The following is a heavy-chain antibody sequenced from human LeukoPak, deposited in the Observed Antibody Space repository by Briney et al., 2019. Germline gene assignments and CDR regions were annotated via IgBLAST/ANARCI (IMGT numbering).Heavy chain of an antibody. V-gene: IGHV4-61*02. Sequence: PSQTLSLTCTVSGGSISSGSYYWSWIRQPAGKGLEWIGRIYTSGSTNYNPSLKSRVTISVDTSKNQFSLKLSSATAADTAVYYCARVRSMVRGPMFDYWGQGTLVTVSS. CDR3: ARVRSMVRGPMFDY. CDR1: GGSISSGSYY. D-gene: IGHD3-10*01. J-gene: IGHJ4*02. CDR2: IYTSGST.